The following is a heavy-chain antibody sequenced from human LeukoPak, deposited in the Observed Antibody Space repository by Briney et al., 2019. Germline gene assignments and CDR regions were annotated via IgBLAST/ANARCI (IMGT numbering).Heavy chain of an antibody. V-gene: IGHV3-30*02. J-gene: IGHJ4*02. CDR3: AKETYYYDSSPEVFSDY. CDR1: GFTFSSYG. Sequence: GGSLRLSCAASGFTFSSYGMHWVRQAPGKGLEWVAFIRYDGSNKYYADSVKGRFTISRDNSKNTLYLQMNSLRAEDTAVYYCAKETYYYDSSPEVFSDYWGQGTLVTVSS. CDR2: IRYDGSNK. D-gene: IGHD3-22*01.